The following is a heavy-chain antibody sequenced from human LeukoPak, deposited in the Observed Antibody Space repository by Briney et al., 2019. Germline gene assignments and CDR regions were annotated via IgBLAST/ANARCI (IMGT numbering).Heavy chain of an antibody. V-gene: IGHV1-69*13. D-gene: IGHD3-22*01. CDR1: GGSFTFTSHA. CDR2: LIPIYGSA. J-gene: IGHJ3*01. Sequence: ASVKVSCKASGGSFTFTSHAISWVRQAPGQGLEWMGGLIPIYGSANYAQKFQGRLTITSDESTRTVYMELSSLRPEDSAVHYCSGFFYDNSGDAFDLWPQGTMVTVPS. CDR3: SGFFYDNSGDAFDL.